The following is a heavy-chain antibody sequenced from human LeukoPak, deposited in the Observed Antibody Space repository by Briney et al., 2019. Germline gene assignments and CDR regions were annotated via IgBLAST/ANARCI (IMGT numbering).Heavy chain of an antibody. CDR1: GFTFSSYG. Sequence: GGSLRLSCAASGFTFSSYGMHWVRQAPGKGLEWVAVISYDGSNKYYADSAKGRFTISRDNSKNTLYLQMNSLRAEDTAVYYCAKEQEKVLWFGELLSFDYWGQGTLVTVSS. CDR3: AKEQEKVLWFGELLSFDY. CDR2: ISYDGSNK. J-gene: IGHJ4*02. V-gene: IGHV3-30*18. D-gene: IGHD3-10*01.